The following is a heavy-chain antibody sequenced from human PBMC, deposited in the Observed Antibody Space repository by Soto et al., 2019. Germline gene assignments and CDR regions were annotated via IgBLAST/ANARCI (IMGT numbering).Heavy chain of an antibody. Sequence: QVQLVQSGAEVKKPGSSVKVSCKASGGTFSSYTISWVRQAPGQGREGMGRIIPILGIANYAQKFQGRVTITADTSTSTAYMELSSLRSEDTAVYYCAAEYGGNSAWGQGTLVTVSS. J-gene: IGHJ4*02. CDR2: IIPILGIA. CDR3: AAEYGGNSA. V-gene: IGHV1-69*02. CDR1: GGTFSSYT. D-gene: IGHD4-17*01.